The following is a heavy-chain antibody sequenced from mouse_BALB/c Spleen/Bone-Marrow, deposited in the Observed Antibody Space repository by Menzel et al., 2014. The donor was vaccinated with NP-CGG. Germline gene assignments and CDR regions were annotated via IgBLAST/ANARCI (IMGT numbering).Heavy chain of an antibody. J-gene: IGHJ4*01. D-gene: IGHD2-14*01. Sequence: QVQLKQSGAELVRPGASVKVSCKASGYTFTNYWINWVRQRPGQGLEWIGNIYPSDSYSNYNQKFKDKATLTVDKSSSTAYMQLSSPTSEDSAVYCCTRRDRYDYYGVDYWGQGTSVTVSS. V-gene: IGHV1S126*01. CDR2: IYPSDSYS. CDR1: GYTFTNYW. CDR3: TRRDRYDYYGVDY.